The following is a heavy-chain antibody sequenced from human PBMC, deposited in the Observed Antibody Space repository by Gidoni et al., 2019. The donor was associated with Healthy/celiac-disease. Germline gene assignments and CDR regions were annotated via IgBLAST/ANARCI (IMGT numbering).Heavy chain of an antibody. J-gene: IGHJ4*02. CDR1: GFTFSSYG. V-gene: IGHV3-33*01. CDR3: ARGRATVTPDY. D-gene: IGHD4-17*01. CDR2: IWYDGSNK. Sequence: QVQLVESGGGVVQPGRSLRLSCAASGFTFSSYGMHWVRQAPGKGLEWVAVIWYDGSNKYYADSMKGRFTISRDNSKNTLYLQMNSLRAEDTAVYYCARGRATVTPDYWGQGTLVTVSS.